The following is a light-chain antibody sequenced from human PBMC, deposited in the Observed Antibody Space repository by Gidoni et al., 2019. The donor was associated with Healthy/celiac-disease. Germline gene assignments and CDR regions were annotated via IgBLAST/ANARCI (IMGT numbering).Light chain of an antibody. CDR1: SSDVGGYNY. CDR2: DGG. V-gene: IGLV2-14*01. Sequence: QSVPTQPATVSGSPGQLITISCTGTSSDVGGYNYVPWYQPHPGKAPELMICDGGNRPSGVSHRFSYSKSGNTASLTISGLQAEDEADYYCSSYTSSSTLVFGGGTKLTVL. J-gene: IGLJ2*01. CDR3: SSYTSSSTLV.